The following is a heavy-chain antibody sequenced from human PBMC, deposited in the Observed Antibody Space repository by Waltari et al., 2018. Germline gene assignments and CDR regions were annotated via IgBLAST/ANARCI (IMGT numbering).Heavy chain of an antibody. CDR2: ICSGGST. V-gene: IGHV3-53*01. CDR3: AREDDILYYFDY. CDR1: GFTVSSNY. Sequence: EVQLVESGGGLIQPGGSLRLSCAASGFTVSSNYMSWVRQAPGKGRECVSVICSGGSTYYADSVKGRFTISRDKSKNTLYLQMNSLRAEDTAVYYCAREDDILYYFDYWGQGTLVTVSS. J-gene: IGHJ4*02.